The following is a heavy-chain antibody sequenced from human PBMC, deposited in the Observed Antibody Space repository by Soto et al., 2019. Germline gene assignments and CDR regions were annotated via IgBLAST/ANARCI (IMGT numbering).Heavy chain of an antibody. CDR3: AGPPLYSSSWQDPIHDAFDI. CDR1: GYTFTSYA. J-gene: IGHJ3*02. D-gene: IGHD6-13*01. V-gene: IGHV1-3*01. Sequence: QVQLVQSGAEVKKPGASVKVSCKASGYTFTSYAMHWVRQAPGQRLEWMGWINAGNGNTKYSQKFQGRVTITRDTSASTAYMELSSLRSEDTAVYYCAGPPLYSSSWQDPIHDAFDIWGQGTMVTVSS. CDR2: INAGNGNT.